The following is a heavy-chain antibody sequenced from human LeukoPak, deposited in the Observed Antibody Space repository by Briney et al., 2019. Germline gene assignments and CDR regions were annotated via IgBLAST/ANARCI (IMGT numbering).Heavy chain of an antibody. Sequence: GGTLRLSCAASGFTFSDYGMSWVRQAPGKGLEWVSSISSTGGTTYYADSVKGRFTISRDNAKNSLYLQMNSLRAEDTAVYYCARDPYNGSYGNYYYYFMDVWGKGTTVTISS. V-gene: IGHV3-21*01. J-gene: IGHJ6*03. D-gene: IGHD1-26*01. CDR1: GFTFSDYG. CDR2: ISSTGGTT. CDR3: ARDPYNGSYGNYYYYFMDV.